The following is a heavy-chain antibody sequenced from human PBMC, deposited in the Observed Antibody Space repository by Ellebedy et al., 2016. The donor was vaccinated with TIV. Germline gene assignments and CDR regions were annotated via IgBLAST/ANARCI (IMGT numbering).Heavy chain of an antibody. J-gene: IGHJ4*02. V-gene: IGHV1-2*02. CDR2: IIPIFGTA. CDR1: GYTFTSYD. CDR3: ARDDSKLAADFDY. Sequence: ASVKVSXXASGYTFTSYDINWVRQAPGQGLEWMGGIIPIFGTANYAQKFQGRVTMTRDTSISTAYMELSRLRSDDTAVYYCARDDSKLAADFDYWGQGTLVTVSS. D-gene: IGHD6-13*01.